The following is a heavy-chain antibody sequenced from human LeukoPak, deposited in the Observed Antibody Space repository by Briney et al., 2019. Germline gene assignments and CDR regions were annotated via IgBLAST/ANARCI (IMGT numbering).Heavy chain of an antibody. CDR1: GFTFSGSA. Sequence: GGSLRLSCAASGFTFSGSAIHWVRQSSGEGLEWVGQIEKKDKGYATATAYAASVKGRFTISRDDSINTAYLQMKSLKTEDTALYYCTRDSGTYNWFDPWGQGTLVTVSS. CDR3: TRDSGTYNWFDP. CDR2: IEKKDKGYATAT. D-gene: IGHD1-26*01. J-gene: IGHJ5*02. V-gene: IGHV3-73*01.